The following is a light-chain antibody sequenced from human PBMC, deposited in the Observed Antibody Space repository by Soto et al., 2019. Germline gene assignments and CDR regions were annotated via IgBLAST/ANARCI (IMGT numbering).Light chain of an antibody. CDR2: DTS. CDR1: QSVTSN. Sequence: EIVLTQSPGTLSLSPGERATLSCRASQSVTSNYLAWYQQKPGQAPRLLIYDTSTRATGIPARFSGSGSGTEFTLTVSSLQSEDFAVYYCQQYNNWPLTFGGGTKVDNK. V-gene: IGKV3-15*01. CDR3: QQYNNWPLT. J-gene: IGKJ4*01.